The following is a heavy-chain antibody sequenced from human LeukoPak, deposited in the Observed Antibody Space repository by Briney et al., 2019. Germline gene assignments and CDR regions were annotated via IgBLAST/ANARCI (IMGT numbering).Heavy chain of an antibody. CDR1: GGSFSGYY. CDR3: ARQDAAGTVDGHYYYYYMDV. J-gene: IGHJ6*03. D-gene: IGHD6-13*01. CDR2: INNSRST. Sequence: PSETLSLTCAVYGGSFSGYYWSWIRQPPGKGPEWIGEINNSRSTNYNPSLKSRVTISVDTSKNQFSLKLSSVTAADTAVYYCARQDAAGTVDGHYYYYYMDVWGTGTAVTVSS. V-gene: IGHV4-34*01.